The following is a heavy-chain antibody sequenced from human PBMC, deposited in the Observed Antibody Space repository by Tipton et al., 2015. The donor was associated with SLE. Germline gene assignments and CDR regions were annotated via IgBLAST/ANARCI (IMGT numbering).Heavy chain of an antibody. D-gene: IGHD6-13*01. Sequence: SLRLSCAASGFTVSSNYMSWVRQAPGKGLEWVSVIYSGGSTYYADSVKGRFTIARDNSKNTLYLQMNSLRAEDTAVYYCAKGPGIAAAGRGTWFDPWGQGTLVTVSS. V-gene: IGHV3-53*01. CDR3: AKGPGIAAAGRGTWFDP. CDR1: GFTVSSNY. CDR2: IYSGGST. J-gene: IGHJ5*02.